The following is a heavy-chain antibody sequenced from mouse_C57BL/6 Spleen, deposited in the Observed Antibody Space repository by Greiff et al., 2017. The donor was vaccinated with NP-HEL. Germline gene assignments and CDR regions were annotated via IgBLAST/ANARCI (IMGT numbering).Heavy chain of an antibody. Sequence: VQLQQSGPVLVKPGASVKMSCKASGYTFTDYYMNWVKQSHGKSLEWIGVINPYNGGTSYNQKFKGKATLTVDKSSSTAYMELNSLTSEDSAVYYCAREITGCFAYWGQGTLVTVSA. V-gene: IGHV1-19*01. J-gene: IGHJ3*01. D-gene: IGHD4-1*01. CDR2: INPYNGGT. CDR3: AREITGCFAY. CDR1: GYTFTDYY.